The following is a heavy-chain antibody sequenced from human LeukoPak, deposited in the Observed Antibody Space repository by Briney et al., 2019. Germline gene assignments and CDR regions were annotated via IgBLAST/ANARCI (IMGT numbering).Heavy chain of an antibody. D-gene: IGHD3-10*01. CDR3: ARAMSRAFNL. V-gene: IGHV6-1*01. Sequence: SQTLSLNCVISGDNVSNINAAWNWIRQSPSRGLEWLGRTYYSSKWYNDYAVSLKSRIIINPDPSKNQFPLQLNSVTPEDTAQYFCARAMSRAFNLWGQGTVVTVSS. J-gene: IGHJ3*01. CDR1: GDNVSNINAA. CDR2: TYYSSKWYN.